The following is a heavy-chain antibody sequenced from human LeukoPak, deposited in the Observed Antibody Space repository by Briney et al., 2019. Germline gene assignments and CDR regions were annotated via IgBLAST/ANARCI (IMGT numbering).Heavy chain of an antibody. D-gene: IGHD3-10*01. CDR2: ISGSGGST. CDR1: GFTFSSYA. CDR3: AKGINGVSYYYYYFDY. Sequence: GGSLRLSCAASGFTFSSYAMSWVRQAPGKGLEWVSAISGSGGSTYYADSVKGRFTISRDNSKNTLYLQMNSLRAEDTAVYYCAKGINGVSYYYYYFDYWGQGTLVTVSS. J-gene: IGHJ4*02. V-gene: IGHV3-23*01.